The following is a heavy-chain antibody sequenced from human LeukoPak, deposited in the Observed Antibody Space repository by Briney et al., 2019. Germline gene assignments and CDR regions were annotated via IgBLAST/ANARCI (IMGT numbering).Heavy chain of an antibody. CDR1: GFTFDDYT. CDR2: ISWDGGST. D-gene: IGHD3-22*01. J-gene: IGHJ4*02. V-gene: IGHV3-43*01. Sequence: GGSLRLSCAASGFTFDDYTMHWVRQAPGKGLEWVSLISWDGGSTYYADSVKGRFTISRDNSKNSLYLQMNSLRAEDTAVYYCARDWYYYDSSGYYNGYFDYWGQGTLATVSS. CDR3: ARDWYYYDSSGYYNGYFDY.